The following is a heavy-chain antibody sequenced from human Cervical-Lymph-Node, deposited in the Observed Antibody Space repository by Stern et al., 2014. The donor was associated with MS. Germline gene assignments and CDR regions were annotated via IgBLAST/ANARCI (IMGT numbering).Heavy chain of an antibody. J-gene: IGHJ4*02. V-gene: IGHV1-24*01. D-gene: IGHD2-21*02. CDR1: GDDLIELS. CDR3: ATSRPTGFVVVTAPFDY. Sequence: QDQLVQSGAEVKKPGASVKVSCKVSGDDLIELSMHWVRQAPGKGLEWMGGFDPENGKTIYAQKFQGRVTMTEDTSTDTAYMELRSLRSDDTAEYYCATSRPTGFVVVTAPFDYWGQGTLVTVSS. CDR2: FDPENGKT.